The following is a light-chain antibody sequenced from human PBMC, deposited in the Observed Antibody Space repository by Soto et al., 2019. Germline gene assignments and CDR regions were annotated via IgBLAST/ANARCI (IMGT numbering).Light chain of an antibody. Sequence: QPVLTQSPSASASLGASVKLTCTLSRGLSRYVIAWHQQRPEKGPRWLMKLNRDGSHTRGAGIPDRFSGSSSGAERHLIISSLQSEDEGDYYCQTWGTGISVVFGGGTKVTVL. V-gene: IGLV4-69*01. CDR3: QTWGTGISVV. CDR2: LNRDGSH. CDR1: RGLSRYV. J-gene: IGLJ2*01.